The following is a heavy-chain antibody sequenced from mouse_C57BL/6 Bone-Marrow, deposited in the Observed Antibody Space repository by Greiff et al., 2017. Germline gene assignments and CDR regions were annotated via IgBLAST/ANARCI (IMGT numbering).Heavy chain of an antibody. D-gene: IGHD2-1*01. Sequence: EVQLQQSGAELVRPGASVKLSCTASGFNIKDDYMHWVKQRPEQGLEWIGWIDPENGDTEYASKFQGKATITADTSSHTAYLQLSSLTSEDTAVYYCTTIYYGNYWFAYWGQGTLVTVSA. J-gene: IGHJ3*01. CDR3: TTIYYGNYWFAY. V-gene: IGHV14-4*01. CDR1: GFNIKDDY. CDR2: IDPENGDT.